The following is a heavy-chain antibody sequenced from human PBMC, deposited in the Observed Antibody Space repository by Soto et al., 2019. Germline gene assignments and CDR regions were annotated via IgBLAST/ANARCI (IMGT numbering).Heavy chain of an antibody. V-gene: IGHV3-9*01. CDR1: GFTFGDDD. CDR3: GKDIEGSGRWDAFDI. J-gene: IGHJ3*02. Sequence: EVQLVESGGCLVQPGRSLRLSCAASGFTFGDDDMHWVRQAPWKGLEWVSGISWNSGSIGYADSVKGRFTISRENAKNSLYLQMNSLRGEDTALHYCGKDIEGSGRWDAFDIWGQGTMVTVSS. D-gene: IGHD3-10*01. CDR2: ISWNSGSI.